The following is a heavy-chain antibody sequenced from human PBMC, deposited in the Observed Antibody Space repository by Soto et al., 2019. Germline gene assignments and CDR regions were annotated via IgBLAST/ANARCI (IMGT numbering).Heavy chain of an antibody. V-gene: IGHV5-51*01. CDR3: ARAAGSSPFLDYYYYYMDV. CDR2: IYPGDSDT. Sequence: GESLKISCKGSGYRLTSYWIGWVRQMPGKGLEWMGIIYPGDSDTRYSPSFQGQVTISADKSISTAYLQWSSLKASDTAMYYCARAAGSSPFLDYYYYYMDVWGKGTTVTVSS. J-gene: IGHJ6*03. D-gene: IGHD2-15*01. CDR1: GYRLTSYW.